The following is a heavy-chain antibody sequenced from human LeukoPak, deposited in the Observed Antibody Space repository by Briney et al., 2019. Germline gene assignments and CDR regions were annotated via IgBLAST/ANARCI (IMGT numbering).Heavy chain of an antibody. V-gene: IGHV1-2*02. Sequence: ASVKVSCKASGYTFTGYYMHWVRQAPGRGLEWMGWINPNSGGTNYAQKFQGRVTMTRDTSISTAYMELSRLRSDDTAVYYCAREGLLYGSGSYYDWFDPWGQGTLVTVSS. CDR3: AREGLLYGSGSYYDWFDP. J-gene: IGHJ5*02. CDR1: GYTFTGYY. CDR2: INPNSGGT. D-gene: IGHD3-10*01.